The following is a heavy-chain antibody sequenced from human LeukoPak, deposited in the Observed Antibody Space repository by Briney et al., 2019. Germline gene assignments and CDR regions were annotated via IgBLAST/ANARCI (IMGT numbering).Heavy chain of an antibody. CDR3: ASRSGYYKAYYYYMDV. CDR2: ISGSGGST. CDR1: GFTFSSYA. Sequence: GGSLRLSCAASGFTFSSYAMSWVRQAPGKGLEWVSAISGSGGSTYYADSVKGRFTISRDNSKNTLYLQMNSLRAEDTAVYYCASRSGYYKAYYYYMDVWGKGTTVTVSS. D-gene: IGHD3-3*01. J-gene: IGHJ6*03. V-gene: IGHV3-23*01.